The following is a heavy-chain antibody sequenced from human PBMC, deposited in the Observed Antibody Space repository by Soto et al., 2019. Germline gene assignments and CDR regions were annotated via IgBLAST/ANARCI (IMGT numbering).Heavy chain of an antibody. V-gene: IGHV3-23*01. CDR3: AKYAAEGYFDY. CDR1: GFTFSIYA. Sequence: EVQLLESGGGLAQPGGSLRLSCAASGFTFSIYAMTWVRQAPGKGLEWVSAISGRGSNRDYADSAKGRFTISRDNSKNTLYLQMNSLRDEDTAVYYCAKYAAEGYFDYWGQGTLVTVSS. CDR2: ISGRGSNR. D-gene: IGHD2-8*01. J-gene: IGHJ4*02.